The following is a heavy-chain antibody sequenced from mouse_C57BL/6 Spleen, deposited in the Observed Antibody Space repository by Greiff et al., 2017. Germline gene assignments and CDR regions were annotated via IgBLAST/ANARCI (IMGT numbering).Heavy chain of an antibody. CDR1: GYTFTSYT. CDR3: AREGIYYDYPSY. D-gene: IGHD2-4*01. CDR2: INPSSGYT. V-gene: IGHV1-4*01. J-gene: IGHJ3*01. Sequence: QVQLQQSGAELARPGASVKMSCKASGYTFTSYTMHWVKQRPGQGLEWIGYINPSSGYTKYNQKFKDKATLTADKSSSTAYMQLSSLTSEDSAVYYGAREGIYYDYPSYWGQGTLVTVSA.